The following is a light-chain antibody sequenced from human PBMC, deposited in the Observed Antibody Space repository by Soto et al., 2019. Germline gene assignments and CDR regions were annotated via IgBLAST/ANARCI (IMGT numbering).Light chain of an antibody. CDR1: QSVSSY. CDR2: DAS. CDR3: QQRSNWPPIT. J-gene: IGKJ5*01. V-gene: IGKV3-11*01. Sequence: EVVLKQSPATLSLSTGERATLSCRASQSVSSYLAWYQQKPGQAPRLLIYDASNRATGIPARFSGSGSGTDFTLTISSLQPEDFAVYYCQQRSNWPPITVGQGTRLEI.